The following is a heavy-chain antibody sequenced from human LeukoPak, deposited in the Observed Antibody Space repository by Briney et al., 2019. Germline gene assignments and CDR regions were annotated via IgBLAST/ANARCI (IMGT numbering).Heavy chain of an antibody. Sequence: SETLSLTCTVSGGSISGYYWSWIRQPPGKGLEWIGYINYSGSTNYNPSLRSRVTIAVDMSKNQFSLKLSSVTAADTAVYYCARGGAVAGIYYYGMDVWGQGTTVTVSS. D-gene: IGHD6-19*01. V-gene: IGHV4-59*01. CDR3: ARGGAVAGIYYYGMDV. CDR1: GGSISGYY. J-gene: IGHJ6*02. CDR2: INYSGST.